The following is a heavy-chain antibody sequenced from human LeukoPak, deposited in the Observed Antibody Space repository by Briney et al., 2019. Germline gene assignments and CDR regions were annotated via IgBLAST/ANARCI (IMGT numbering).Heavy chain of an antibody. CDR2: ITPIFGTA. J-gene: IGHJ4*02. V-gene: IGHV1-69*05. D-gene: IGHD3-22*01. CDR1: GGTFSSYA. Sequence: GSSVRVSCKASGGTFSSYAISWVRQAPGQGLEWMGGITPIFGTANYAQKFQGRVTITTDESTSTAYMELSSLRSEDTAVYYCARDEKRSSGYSNWGQGTLVTVSS. CDR3: ARDEKRSSGYSN.